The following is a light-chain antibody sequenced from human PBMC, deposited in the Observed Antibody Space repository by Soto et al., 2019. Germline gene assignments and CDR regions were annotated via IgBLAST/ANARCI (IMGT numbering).Light chain of an antibody. J-gene: IGKJ1*01. CDR2: GAS. CDR1: QSVSNSY. Sequence: EIALTQSPGTLSLSPGERATLSCRASQSVSNSYLAWYQRIPGQSPRLLIYGASRRATGIPDRFSGSGSGTDFTLTISRLEPEDFAVYYCQEYDSSLWMFDQGTNVELK. CDR3: QEYDSSLWM. V-gene: IGKV3-20*01.